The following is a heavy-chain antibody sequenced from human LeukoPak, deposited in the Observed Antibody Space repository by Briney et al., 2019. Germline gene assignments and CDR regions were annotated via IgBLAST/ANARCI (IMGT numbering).Heavy chain of an antibody. CDR1: GYSISSGYY. J-gene: IGHJ4*02. D-gene: IGHD3-22*01. CDR3: ARAEKRENYYDSSGYYVRTFDY. Sequence: SETLSLTCGVSGYSISSGYYWGWIRQPPGKGLEWIGYIYYSGSTYYSPSLKSRVTISVDTSKNQFSLKLSSVTAADTAVYYCARAEKRENYYDSSGYYVRTFDYWGQGTLVTVSS. CDR2: IYYSGST. V-gene: IGHV4-30-4*08.